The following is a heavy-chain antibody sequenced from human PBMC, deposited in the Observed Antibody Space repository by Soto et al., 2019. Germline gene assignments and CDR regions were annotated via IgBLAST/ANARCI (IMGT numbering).Heavy chain of an antibody. CDR3: TRGQDARSHSANTYYFDY. Sequence: QVQLVQGGGEMKKPGSAVKVSCKASGGIFRYSAFFWVRQAPGQGLEWMGGIIPLLGTTHSAPKFQGRVTFTADESTNTAYMELSSLKSEDTALYYCTRGQDARSHSANTYYFDYCGQGTLITVSS. V-gene: IGHV1-69*01. D-gene: IGHD1-26*01. CDR1: GGIFRYSA. CDR2: IIPLLGTT. J-gene: IGHJ4*02.